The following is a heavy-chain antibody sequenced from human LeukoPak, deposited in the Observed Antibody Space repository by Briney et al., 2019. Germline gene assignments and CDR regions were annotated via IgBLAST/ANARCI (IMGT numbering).Heavy chain of an antibody. V-gene: IGHV3-23*01. CDR2: ISGSGGST. D-gene: IGHD1-14*01. Sequence: PGGSLRLSCAASGFTFSSYAMSWVRQAPGKGLEWVSAISGSGGSTYYADSVKGRFTISRDNSENTLYLQMNSLRAEDTAVYYCAKDRFRPGSLFDYWGQGTLVTVSS. CDR1: GFTFSSYA. J-gene: IGHJ4*02. CDR3: AKDRFRPGSLFDY.